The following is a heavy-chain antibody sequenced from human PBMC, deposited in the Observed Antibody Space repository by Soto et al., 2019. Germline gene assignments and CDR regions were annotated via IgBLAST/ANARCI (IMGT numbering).Heavy chain of an antibody. J-gene: IGHJ4*02. CDR1: GFTFSTYV. V-gene: IGHV3-23*01. Sequence: EVQLLESGGGLVQPGGSLRLSCAASGFTFSTYVMTWVRQAPGKGLECVSSISGSGDSIYYADSVKGRFTISRDNSKNTLYLPMNNLRAEDTAVYYCAKDGTYSSSWPYYFDYWGQGTLVTVSS. D-gene: IGHD6-13*01. CDR3: AKDGTYSSSWPYYFDY. CDR2: ISGSGDSI.